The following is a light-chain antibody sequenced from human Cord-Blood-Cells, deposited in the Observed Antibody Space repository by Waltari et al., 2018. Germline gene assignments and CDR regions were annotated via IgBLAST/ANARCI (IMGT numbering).Light chain of an antibody. J-gene: IGLJ3*02. CDR2: EGS. V-gene: IGLV2-23*01. CDR3: CSYAGSSTWV. CDR1: SSDVGSYNL. Sequence: QSALAQPASVSGSPGQSITNSFTGTSSDVGSYNLFSWYQQHPGKAPKLMIYEGSKRPSGVSNRFSGSKSGNTASLTISGLQAEDEADYYCCSYAGSSTWVFGGGTKLTVL.